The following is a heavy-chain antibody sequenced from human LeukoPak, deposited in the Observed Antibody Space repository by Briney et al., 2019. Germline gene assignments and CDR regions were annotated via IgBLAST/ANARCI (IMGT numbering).Heavy chain of an antibody. V-gene: IGHV1-69*05. J-gene: IGHJ6*03. CDR1: GGTFSSYA. CDR3: ARAGNVQPGLVGSEPSPNYYYYYMDV. Sequence: SVKVSCKASGGTFSSYAISWVRQAPGQGLEWMGGIIPIFGTANYAQKFQGRVTITTDESTSTAYMELSSLRSEETAVYYCARAGNVQPGLVGSEPSPNYYYYYMDVWGKGTTVTVSS. CDR2: IIPIFGTA. D-gene: IGHD6-6*01.